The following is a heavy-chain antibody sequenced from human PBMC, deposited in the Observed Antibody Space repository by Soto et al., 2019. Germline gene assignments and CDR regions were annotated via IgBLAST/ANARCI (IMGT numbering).Heavy chain of an antibody. J-gene: IGHJ4*02. D-gene: IGHD5-18*01. CDR2: IYSSGMP. V-gene: IGHV4-30-2*01. CDR1: GGSISNAAYS. Sequence: SETLSLTCTVSGGSISNAAYSWSWIRQPPGKGLEWIGYIYSSGMPFYNPSLRSRVTISIDRSNDQFSLNLKSVTAADTAVYYCARERGGYGLFDSWGQGTLVTVSS. CDR3: ARERGGYGLFDS.